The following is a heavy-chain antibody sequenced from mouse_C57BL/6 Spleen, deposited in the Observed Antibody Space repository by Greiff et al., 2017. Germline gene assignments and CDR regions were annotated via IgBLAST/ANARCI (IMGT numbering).Heavy chain of an antibody. V-gene: IGHV1-52*01. J-gene: IGHJ1*03. CDR3: ASGSSLWYFDV. CDR1: GYTFTSYW. Sequence: VQLQQPGAELVRPGSSVKLSCKASGYTFTSYWMHWVKQRPIQGLEWIGNIDPSDSETHYNQKFKDKATLTVDKSSSTAYMQLSSLTSEDSAVYYGASGSSLWYFDVWGTGTTVTVSS. D-gene: IGHD1-1*01. CDR2: IDPSDSET.